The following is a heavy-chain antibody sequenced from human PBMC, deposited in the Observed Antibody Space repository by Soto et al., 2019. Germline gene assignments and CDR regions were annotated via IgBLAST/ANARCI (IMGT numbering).Heavy chain of an antibody. D-gene: IGHD3-3*01. CDR3: TRHLRSDFWSGPTLYYYYYYMDV. CDR2: IRSKANSYAT. Sequence: GGSLRLSCAASGFTFSGSAMHWVRQASGKGLEWVGRIRSKANSYATAYAASVKGRFTISRDDSKNTAYLQMNSLKTEDTAVYYCTRHLRSDFWSGPTLYYYYYYMDVWGKGTTVTVSS. V-gene: IGHV3-73*01. J-gene: IGHJ6*03. CDR1: GFTFSGSA.